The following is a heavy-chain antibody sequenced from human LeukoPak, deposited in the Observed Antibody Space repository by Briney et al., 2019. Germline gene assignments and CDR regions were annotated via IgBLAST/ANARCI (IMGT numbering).Heavy chain of an antibody. V-gene: IGHV6-1*01. Sequence: SQTLSLTCAISGDSFSSNSVTWNWIRQSPSRGLEWLGRTYYRSKWYHDYAVSVKSRITINPDTSKNQFSLQLNSVTPEDTAVYYCARDSSSSSRDYDYYYGMDVWGQGTTVIVSS. CDR3: ARDSSSSSRDYDYYYGMDV. CDR1: GDSFSSNSVT. D-gene: IGHD6-13*01. CDR2: TYYRSKWYH. J-gene: IGHJ6*02.